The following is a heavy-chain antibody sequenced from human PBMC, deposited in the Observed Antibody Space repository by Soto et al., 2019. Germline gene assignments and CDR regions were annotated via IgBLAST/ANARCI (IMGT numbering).Heavy chain of an antibody. J-gene: IGHJ2*01. Sequence: AKSWVRHAPGKGLEWVSGITGSGGATYAESVKGRFTVSRDNSKNTLYLQMNSLRAEDTAVYYCLFSRRRRHTGMASDL. D-gene: IGHD5-18*01. V-gene: IGHV3-23*01. CDR2: ITGSGGAT. CDR1: A. CDR3: LFSRRRRHTGMASDL.